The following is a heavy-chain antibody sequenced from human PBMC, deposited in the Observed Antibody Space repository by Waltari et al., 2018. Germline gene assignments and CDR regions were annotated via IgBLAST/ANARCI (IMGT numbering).Heavy chain of an antibody. Sequence: EIQVVESGGGLVQPGGSLGLSCRASGFTFSRDWMSWVRQAPGKGLEWVANIKHDRTTKFYLDSVKGRFTISRDNAQNTVYLQMNILRVEDTALYYCARAVYVADYWGQGTLVTVSS. J-gene: IGHJ4*02. CDR1: GFTFSRDW. CDR2: IKHDRTTK. V-gene: IGHV3-7*01. CDR3: ARAVYVADY. D-gene: IGHD2-8*01.